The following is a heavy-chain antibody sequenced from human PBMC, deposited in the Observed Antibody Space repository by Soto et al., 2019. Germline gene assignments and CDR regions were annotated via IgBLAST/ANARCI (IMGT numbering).Heavy chain of an antibody. Sequence: PSETLSLTCDVSGGSIDNSHSFWGWVRQPPGRGLEFLGSVYYSGGTYYNPSLKSRVTVSVDTSKNQFSLKLSSVTAADTAVYYCAREITYYDSSGYYYNWFDPWGQGTLVTVSS. D-gene: IGHD3-22*01. CDR3: AREITYYDSSGYYYNWFDP. CDR2: VYYSGGT. V-gene: IGHV4-39*02. CDR1: GGSIDNSHSF. J-gene: IGHJ5*02.